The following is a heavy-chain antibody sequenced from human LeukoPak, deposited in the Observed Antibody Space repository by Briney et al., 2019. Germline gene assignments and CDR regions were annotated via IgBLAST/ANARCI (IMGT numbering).Heavy chain of an antibody. J-gene: IGHJ4*02. D-gene: IGHD6-19*01. V-gene: IGHV3-30*18. CDR2: ISYDGSDK. Sequence: GGSLRLSCAASGFTFSSYAMSWVRQAPGKGLEWVAHISYDGSDKYYADSVKGRFTISRDNSKSTLYLQMNSLRTEDTAVYYCAKELTGWFFDYWGQGTLVTVSS. CDR3: AKELTGWFFDY. CDR1: GFTFSSYA.